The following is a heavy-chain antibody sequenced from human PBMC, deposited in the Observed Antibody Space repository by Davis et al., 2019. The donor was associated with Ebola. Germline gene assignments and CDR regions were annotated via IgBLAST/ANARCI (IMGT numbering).Heavy chain of an antibody. Sequence: GESLKISCAASGFTFSSYAMHWVRQAPGKGLEWVAVISYDGSNKYYADSVKGRFTISRDNSKNTLYLQMNSLRAEDTAVYYCARVTAARPPGYYGLDVWGQGTTVTVSS. CDR1: GFTFSSYA. J-gene: IGHJ6*02. CDR2: ISYDGSNK. V-gene: IGHV3-30-3*01. D-gene: IGHD6-6*01. CDR3: ARVTAARPPGYYGLDV.